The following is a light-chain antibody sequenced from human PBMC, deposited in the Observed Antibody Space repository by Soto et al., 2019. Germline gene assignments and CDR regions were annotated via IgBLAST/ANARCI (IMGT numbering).Light chain of an antibody. CDR3: QQHNQWPIT. J-gene: IGKJ5*01. Sequence: EIVMTQSPATLSVSPGETASLSCRASQSAGNFLAWHQQKPGQAPRLLIYYISTRATGIPARFSGSGSGTEFTLTINSLQSEDSAVYYCQQHNQWPITFGQGTRLEIK. CDR2: YIS. V-gene: IGKV3D-15*01. CDR1: QSAGNF.